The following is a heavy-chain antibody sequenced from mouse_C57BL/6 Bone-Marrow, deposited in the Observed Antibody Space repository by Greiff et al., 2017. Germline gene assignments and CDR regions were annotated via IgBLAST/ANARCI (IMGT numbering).Heavy chain of an antibody. CDR2: INPNNGGT. V-gene: IGHV1-26*01. CDR3: ARPPYYSHWGYAMDY. J-gene: IGHJ4*01. Sequence: EVQLQQSGPELVKPGASVKISCKASGYTFTDYYMNWVKQSHGKSLEWIGDINPNNGGTSYNQKFKGKATLTVDKSSSTAYMELRSLTSEDSAVYYCARPPYYSHWGYAMDYWGQGTSVTVSS. CDR1: GYTFTDYY. D-gene: IGHD2-12*01.